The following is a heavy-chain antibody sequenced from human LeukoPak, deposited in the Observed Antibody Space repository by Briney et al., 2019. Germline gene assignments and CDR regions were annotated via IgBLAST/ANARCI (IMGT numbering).Heavy chain of an antibody. V-gene: IGHV3-74*01. CDR1: GFTFTTYW. CDR3: ARDAVDTANAV. CDR2: INSDGGIT. D-gene: IGHD5-18*01. Sequence: GGSLRLSCAASGFTFTTYWMHWVRQAPGKGLVWVSHINSDGGITSYADSVKGRFTISRDNAKNTLYLQMNSLRAEDTAVYYCARDAVDTANAVWGQGTTVTVSS. J-gene: IGHJ6*02.